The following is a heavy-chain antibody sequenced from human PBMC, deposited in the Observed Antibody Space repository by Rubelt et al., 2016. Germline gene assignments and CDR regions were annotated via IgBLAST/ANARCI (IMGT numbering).Heavy chain of an antibody. J-gene: IGHJ3*02. V-gene: IGHV1-24*01. CDR2: FDGEDGET. CDR1: GDTLSVFS. D-gene: IGHD6-13*01. CDR3: STADTSSCDDATDT. Sequence: QVQLVQSGAVLKKPGASVKVSCKVSGDTLSVFSIHWVRQAPGKGLEWMGGFDGEDGETVYAQTFQVRFIMTDDTSQDTAYMELSMLTSAYTAVYYCSTADTSSCDDATDTWGQGTMVTVSS.